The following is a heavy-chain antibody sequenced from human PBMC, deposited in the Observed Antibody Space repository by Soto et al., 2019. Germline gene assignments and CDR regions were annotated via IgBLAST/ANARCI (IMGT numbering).Heavy chain of an antibody. CDR2: ISGSGGST. Sequence: EVQLLESGGGLVQPGGSLRLSCAASGFTFSSYAMSWVRQAPGKGLEWVSAISGSGGSTYYADSVKGRFTISRDNSKNALYLQMNSLRAEDTAVYYCAKVGYYYDRSGLFDPWGQGTLVTVSS. CDR3: AKVGYYYDRSGLFDP. D-gene: IGHD3-22*01. V-gene: IGHV3-23*01. CDR1: GFTFSSYA. J-gene: IGHJ5*02.